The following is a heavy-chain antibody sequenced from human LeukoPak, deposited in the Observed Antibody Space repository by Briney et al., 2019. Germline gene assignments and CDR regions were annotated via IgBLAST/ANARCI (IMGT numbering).Heavy chain of an antibody. J-gene: IGHJ5*02. CDR1: GYSISSGYY. CDR3: ARRRIAAADL. V-gene: IGHV4-38-2*01. CDR2: IYHSGST. Sequence: RASQTLSLTCAVSGYSISSGYYWGWIRQPPGQGLEWIGSIYHSGSTYYNPSLKSRVTISVDTSKNQFSLKLSSVTAADTAVYYCARRRIAAADLWGQGTLVTVSS. D-gene: IGHD6-13*01.